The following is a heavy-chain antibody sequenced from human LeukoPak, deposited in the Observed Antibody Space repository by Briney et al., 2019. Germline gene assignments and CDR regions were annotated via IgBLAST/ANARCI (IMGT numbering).Heavy chain of an antibody. V-gene: IGHV3-23*01. CDR3: AKYSSSWYDYFQH. D-gene: IGHD6-13*01. CDR2: ISGSGGST. Sequence: GGSLRLSCAASGFTFSSYTMSWVRQAPGKGLEWVSAISGSGGSTYYADSVKGRFTISRDNSKNTLYLQMNSLRAEDTAIYYCAKYSSSWYDYFQHWGQGTLVTVSS. CDR1: GFTFSSYT. J-gene: IGHJ1*01.